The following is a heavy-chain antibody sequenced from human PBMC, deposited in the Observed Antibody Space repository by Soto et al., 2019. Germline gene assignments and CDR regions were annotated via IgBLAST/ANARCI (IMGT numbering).Heavy chain of an antibody. CDR3: ARDRAAGGY. CDR2: ISSGGSTV. D-gene: IGHD6-13*01. V-gene: IGHV3-48*03. J-gene: IGHJ4*02. CDR1: GCTFINYE. Sequence: WGSLRLSCTASGCTFINYEMNWVRQAPGKGLEWVAYISSGGSTVHYADSVRGRFTVSRDNARNSLYLQMNTLRVEDTALYYCARDRAAGGYWGQGTLVTVSS.